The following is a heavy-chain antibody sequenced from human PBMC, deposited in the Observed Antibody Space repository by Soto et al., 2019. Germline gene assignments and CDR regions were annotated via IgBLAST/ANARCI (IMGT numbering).Heavy chain of an antibody. CDR2: IYYSGST. CDR3: ARDTLQLLRYFDWLPRSDAFEI. J-gene: IGHJ3*02. CDR1: GGSISSGDYY. V-gene: IGHV4-30-4*01. Sequence: LSLTCTVSGGSISSGDYYWSWIRQPPGKGLEWIGYIYYSGSTYYNPSLKSRVTISVDTSKNQFSLKLSSVTAADTAVYYCARDTLQLLRYFDWLPRSDAFEIWGQGTMVTVSS. D-gene: IGHD3-9*01.